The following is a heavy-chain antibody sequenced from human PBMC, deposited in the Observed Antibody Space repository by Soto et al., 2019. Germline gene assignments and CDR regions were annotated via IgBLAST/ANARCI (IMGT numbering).Heavy chain of an antibody. CDR2: ISGNGATT. J-gene: IGHJ4*02. CDR3: AKDRGGFTSGWEFFDF. Sequence: QVHLVESGGGLVKPGGSLRLSCAASGFSFSDYYMSWIRQAPGKGLEWVASISGNGATTYYAASGKGRFTFSRDNSKNTVHLQMNSLRGEDTAVYYCAKDRGGFTSGWEFFDFWGQGTLVTVSS. CDR1: GFSFSDYY. D-gene: IGHD6-19*01. V-gene: IGHV3-11*01.